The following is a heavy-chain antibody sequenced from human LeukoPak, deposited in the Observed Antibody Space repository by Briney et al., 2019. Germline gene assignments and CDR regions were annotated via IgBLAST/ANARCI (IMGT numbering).Heavy chain of an antibody. J-gene: IGHJ3*02. CDR1: GFTFSSYW. D-gene: IGHD6-6*01. CDR3: AKDREYSTTPDAFDI. V-gene: IGHV3-7*03. CDR2: IKQDGSEK. Sequence: GGSLRLSCAASGFTFSSYWMSWVRQAPGKGLEWVANIKQDGSEKYYVDSVKGRFTISRDNAMNSLYLQMNSLRAEDTAVYYCAKDREYSTTPDAFDIWGQGTMVTISS.